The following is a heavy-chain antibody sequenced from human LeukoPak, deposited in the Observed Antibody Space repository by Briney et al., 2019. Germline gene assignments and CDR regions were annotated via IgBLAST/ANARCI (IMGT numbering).Heavy chain of an antibody. D-gene: IGHD2-21*01. V-gene: IGHV1-2*02. CDR2: INPNSGGT. CDR3: ARVFCGGGRVCYYMDV. Sequence: GASVKVSCKASGYTFTGYYMHWVRQAPGQGLEWMGWINPNSGGTNYAQKFQGRVTMTRDTSISTAYMELSRLRSDDTAVYYCARVFCGGGRVCYYMDVWGKGTTVTVSS. J-gene: IGHJ6*03. CDR1: GYTFTGYY.